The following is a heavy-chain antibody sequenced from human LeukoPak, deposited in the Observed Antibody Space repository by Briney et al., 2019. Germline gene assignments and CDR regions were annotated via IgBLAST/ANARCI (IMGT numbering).Heavy chain of an antibody. V-gene: IGHV3-21*01. CDR2: ISSSSSYI. CDR1: GFTFSSYS. J-gene: IGHJ4*02. CDR3: ASFTVLTGGN. D-gene: IGHD3-9*01. Sequence: GGSLRLSCAASGFTFSSYSMNWVRQAPGKGLEWVSSISSSSSYIYYADSMKGRFTISRDNAKNSLYLQMNSLRAEDTAVYYCASFTVLTGGNWGQGTLVTVSS.